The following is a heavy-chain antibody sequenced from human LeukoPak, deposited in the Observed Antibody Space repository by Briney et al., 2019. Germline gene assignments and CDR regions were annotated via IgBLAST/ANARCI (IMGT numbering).Heavy chain of an antibody. CDR2: VNNDGRGT. D-gene: IGHD1-26*01. CDR3: ARASVGGNPFDY. J-gene: IGHJ4*02. Sequence: GGSLRLSCAASGFTFSRYWMHWVRQDPGQGLLWVSRVNNDGRGTTYADSVKGRFTISRDNAKNTLFLQMNSLRVEDTAVYYCARASVGGNPFDYWGQGTLVTVSS. CDR1: GFTFSRYW. V-gene: IGHV3-74*01.